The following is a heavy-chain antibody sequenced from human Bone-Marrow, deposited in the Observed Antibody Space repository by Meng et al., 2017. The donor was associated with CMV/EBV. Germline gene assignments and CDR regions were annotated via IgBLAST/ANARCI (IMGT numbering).Heavy chain of an antibody. CDR1: GGSFSGYY. D-gene: IGHD6-19*01. V-gene: IGHV4-34*01. J-gene: IGHJ4*02. CDR3: ARVNVQQWLVYY. CDR2: INHSVST. Sequence: GSLRLSCAVYGGSFSGYYWSWIRQPPGKGLEWIGEINHSVSTNYNPSLKSRVTISVDTSKNQFSLKLSSVTAADTAVYYCARVNVQQWLVYYWGQGTLVTFPS.